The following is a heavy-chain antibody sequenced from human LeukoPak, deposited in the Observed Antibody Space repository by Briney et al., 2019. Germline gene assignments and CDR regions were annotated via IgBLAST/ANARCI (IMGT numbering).Heavy chain of an antibody. CDR2: IRYDGTNK. D-gene: IGHD3-22*01. V-gene: IGHV3-30*02. J-gene: IGHJ4*02. CDR3: AKDQPRAYDYDSSGYLIY. Sequence: PGGSLRLSCAASGFTFSSYGMHWVRQAPGKGLEWVAFIRYDGTNKYYADSVKGRFTISRDNSKNTLYLQMNSLRAEDTAVYYCAKDQPRAYDYDSSGYLIYWGQGTLVTVSS. CDR1: GFTFSSYG.